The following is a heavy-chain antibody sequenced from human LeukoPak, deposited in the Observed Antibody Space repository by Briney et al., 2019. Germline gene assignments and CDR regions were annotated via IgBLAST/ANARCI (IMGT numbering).Heavy chain of an antibody. Sequence: RGSLRLSCVASGFPFSSYWMTWVRQAPGKGLEWVANIKQDGSKKSYVDSVKGRFTISRDNAKNSLYLQMNSLRAEDTAIYYCTRVGYIDEGIDYWGQGTPVTVSS. D-gene: IGHD5-24*01. V-gene: IGHV3-7*04. J-gene: IGHJ4*02. CDR2: IKQDGSKK. CDR3: TRVGYIDEGIDY. CDR1: GFPFSSYW.